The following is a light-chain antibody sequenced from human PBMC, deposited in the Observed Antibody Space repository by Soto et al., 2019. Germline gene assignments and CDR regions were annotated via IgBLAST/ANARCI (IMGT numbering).Light chain of an antibody. J-gene: IGLJ2*01. CDR2: VNSDGSH. CDR1: SGHNTYA. CDR3: QTWGTDVV. V-gene: IGLV4-69*01. Sequence: QLVLTQSPSASASLGASVKLTCTLISGHNTYAIAWHQQQPEKGPRYLMKVNSDGSHIKGDGTPDRFSGSSSGAERYLTISSLQSEDEADYSCQTWGTDVVFGGGTKLTVL.